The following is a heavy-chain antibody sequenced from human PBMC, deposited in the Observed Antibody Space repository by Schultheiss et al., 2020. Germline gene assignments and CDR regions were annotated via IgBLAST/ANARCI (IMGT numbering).Heavy chain of an antibody. CDR3: ARDGPQYFQH. CDR2: IYYNGRN. V-gene: IGHV4-39*07. D-gene: IGHD3/OR15-3a*01. CDR1: GGSISSSSYY. Sequence: SETLSLTCTVSGGSISSSSYYWGWIRQPPGKGLEWIGSIYYNGRNNYNPSLKSRVTISADTSENQFSLRLSSVTAADTAVYYCARDGPQYFQHWGQGTLVTVSS. J-gene: IGHJ1*01.